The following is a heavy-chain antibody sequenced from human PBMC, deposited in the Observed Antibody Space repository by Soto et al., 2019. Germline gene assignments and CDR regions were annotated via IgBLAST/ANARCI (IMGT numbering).Heavy chain of an antibody. D-gene: IGHD2-8*01. CDR1: GGAINSGGYY. V-gene: IGHV4-31*03. CDR3: ARGGVSGIWFDP. CDR2: IYYTGNT. J-gene: IGHJ5*02. Sequence: QVQLQQSGPGLVKPSQTLSLTCTVSGGAINSGGYYWGWIRQHPGKGLEWIGYIYYTGNTYYNPSLKSRLVISLDTSKNQFSLKLSSVTAADTAVYYCARGGVSGIWFDPWGQGTLVAVSS.